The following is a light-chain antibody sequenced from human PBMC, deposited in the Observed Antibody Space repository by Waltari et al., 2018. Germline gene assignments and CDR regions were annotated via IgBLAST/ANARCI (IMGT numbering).Light chain of an antibody. CDR1: ALPKQY. J-gene: IGLJ3*02. CDR3: QSADSSDTSWV. Sequence: SYELTQSPSVSVSPGQTARITCSGDALPKQYVYWYQQKPGQAPGLVIYKDSERPSGTPERFSGSSSGTTATLTISGVQAEDEADYYCQSADSSDTSWVFGGGTKVTVL. V-gene: IGLV3-25*03. CDR2: KDS.